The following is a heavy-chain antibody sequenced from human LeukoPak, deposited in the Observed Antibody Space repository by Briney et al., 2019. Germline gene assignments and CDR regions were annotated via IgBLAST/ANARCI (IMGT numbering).Heavy chain of an antibody. Sequence: GGSLRLPCAASGFTFSSYAMSWVRQAPGKGLEWVSAISGSGGSTYYADSVKGRFTISRDNSKNTLYLQMNSLRAEDTAVYYCAKPSSSSWYRGAFDIWGQGTMVTVSS. J-gene: IGHJ3*02. V-gene: IGHV3-23*01. CDR3: AKPSSSSWYRGAFDI. D-gene: IGHD6-13*01. CDR1: GFTFSSYA. CDR2: ISGSGGST.